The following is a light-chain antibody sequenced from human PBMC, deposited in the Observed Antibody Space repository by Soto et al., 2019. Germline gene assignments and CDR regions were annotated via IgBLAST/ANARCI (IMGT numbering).Light chain of an antibody. V-gene: IGKV1-5*03. CDR1: QSISSW. J-gene: IGKJ1*01. CDR3: QQYNSSSRT. CDR2: KAS. Sequence: DIQMTQSPSTLSASAGDRVTITCRASQSISSWLAWYQQKPGKAPKSLIYKASSLQSGVPSRFSGGGSGTEFTLTINSLQPDDVATYYCQQYNSSSRTFGQGTKVIIK.